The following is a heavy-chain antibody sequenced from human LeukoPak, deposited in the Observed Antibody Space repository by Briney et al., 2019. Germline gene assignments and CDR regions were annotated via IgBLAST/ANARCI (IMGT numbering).Heavy chain of an antibody. V-gene: IGHV3-21*01. CDR1: GFTFSSYS. CDR2: ISSSSSYI. Sequence: GGSLRLSCAASGFTFSSYSMNWVRQAPGKGLEWVSSISSSSSYIYYADSVKGRFTISRDNAKNSLYLQMNSLRAEDTAVYYCARDLYCSSTSCYVSYYYCYYGMDVWGRGTTVTVSS. CDR3: ARDLYCSSTSCYVSYYYCYYGMDV. J-gene: IGHJ6*04. D-gene: IGHD2-2*01.